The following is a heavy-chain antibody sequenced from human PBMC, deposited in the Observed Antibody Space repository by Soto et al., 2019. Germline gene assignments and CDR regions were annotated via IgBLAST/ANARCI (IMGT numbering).Heavy chain of an antibody. Sequence: QVQLVQSGAEVKKPRSSVKVSCKASGGTFSSYTISWVRQAPGQGLEWMGRIIPILGIANYAQKFQGRVTITADKSTSTAYMELSSLRSEDTAVYYCARASLSSGSYYKHFDYWGQGTLVTVSS. V-gene: IGHV1-69*02. CDR1: GGTFSSYT. J-gene: IGHJ4*02. CDR3: ARASLSSGSYYKHFDY. CDR2: IIPILGIA. D-gene: IGHD3-10*02.